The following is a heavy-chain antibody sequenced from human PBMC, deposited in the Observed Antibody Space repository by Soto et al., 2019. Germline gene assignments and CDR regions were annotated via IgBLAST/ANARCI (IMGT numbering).Heavy chain of an antibody. CDR1: GGSISSSSYY. CDR2: IYYSGST. J-gene: IGHJ4*02. CDR3: ARLYYGDSLHFDY. V-gene: IGHV4-39*01. Sequence: QLQLQESGPGLVKPSETLSLTCTVSGGSISSSSYYWGWIRQPPGKGLEWIGSIYYSGSTYYNPSLKSRVXXSXDTXKTQFSLKLSSVTAADTAVYYCARLYYGDSLHFDYWGQGTLVTVSS. D-gene: IGHD4-17*01.